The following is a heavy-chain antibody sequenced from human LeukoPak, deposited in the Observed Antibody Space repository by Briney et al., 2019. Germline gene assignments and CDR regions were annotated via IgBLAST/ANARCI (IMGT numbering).Heavy chain of an antibody. J-gene: IGHJ4*02. Sequence: GGSLRLSCAASGFTFSSYGMHWVRQAPGKGLEWVAIISYDGSNKYYADSVKGRFTISRDNSKNTLYLQMNSLRAEDTAVYYCAKDGSYYDSSGYYLAYFDYWGQGTLVTVSS. CDR1: GFTFSSYG. V-gene: IGHV3-30*18. CDR3: AKDGSYYDSSGYYLAYFDY. CDR2: ISYDGSNK. D-gene: IGHD3-22*01.